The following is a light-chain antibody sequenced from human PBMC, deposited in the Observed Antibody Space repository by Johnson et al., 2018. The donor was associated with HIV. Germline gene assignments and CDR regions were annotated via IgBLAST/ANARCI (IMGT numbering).Light chain of an antibody. CDR1: SSNIGNNY. Sequence: QSVLTQPPSVSAAPGQKVTISCSGSSSNIGNNYVSWYQQLPGTAPKLLIYDNNKRPSGIPDRFSGSKSGTSATLGITGLPHGDEADYYCGTWDSRLRSGFFGTGTKVTVL. J-gene: IGLJ1*01. CDR2: DNN. V-gene: IGLV1-51*01. CDR3: GTWDSRLRSGF.